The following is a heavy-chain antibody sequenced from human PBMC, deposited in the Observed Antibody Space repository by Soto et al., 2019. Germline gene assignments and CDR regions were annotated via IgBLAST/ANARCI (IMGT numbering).Heavy chain of an antibody. D-gene: IGHD2-21*02. CDR1: GYTFTSYG. Sequence: QVQLVQSGAEVKKPGASVKVSCKASGYTFTSYGISWVRQAPGQGLEWMGWISAYNGNTNYAQKLQGRVTMTTDTSTSTAYRELMSLRSDDTAVYYCARDRGGDDVSDDAFDIWGQGTMVTVSS. J-gene: IGHJ3*02. CDR3: ARDRGGDDVSDDAFDI. CDR2: ISAYNGNT. V-gene: IGHV1-18*01.